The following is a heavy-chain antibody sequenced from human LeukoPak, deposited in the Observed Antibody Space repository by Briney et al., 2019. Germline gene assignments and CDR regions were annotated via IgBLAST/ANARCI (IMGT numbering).Heavy chain of an antibody. CDR1: GYTFSSND. CDR3: ATDEQPGIAAPGY. CDR2: MNPHSGNT. Sequence: ASVKVSCKASGYTFSSNDINWVRQATGQGLEWMGWMNPHSGNTGYAQKFQGRVTITRNSSISTAYMELSSLRSEDTAVYYCATDEQPGIAAPGYWGQGTLVTVSS. D-gene: IGHD6-13*01. J-gene: IGHJ4*02. V-gene: IGHV1-8*01.